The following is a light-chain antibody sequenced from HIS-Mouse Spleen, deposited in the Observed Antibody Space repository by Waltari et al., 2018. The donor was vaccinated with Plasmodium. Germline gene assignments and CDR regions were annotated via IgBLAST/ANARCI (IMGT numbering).Light chain of an antibody. CDR3: QQYYSYLLT. CDR1: QGISSY. Sequence: AIRMTQSPSSFPASTGDRVTITCRASQGISSYLAWYQQKPGKAPKLLIYAASTLQSGVPSRFSGSGSGTDFTLTISCLQSEDFATYYCQQYYSYLLTFGGGTKVEIK. J-gene: IGKJ4*01. V-gene: IGKV1-8*01. CDR2: AAS.